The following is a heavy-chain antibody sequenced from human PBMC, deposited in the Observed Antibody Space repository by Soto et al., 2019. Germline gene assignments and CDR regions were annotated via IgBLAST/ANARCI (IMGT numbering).Heavy chain of an antibody. Sequence: XSVKVSCKASGYSFGSYGIGWVRQAPGQGLEWMGWISGNNVNTNYVQKLQGRVTLATDISTSTAYLELKSLRSDDTAVYYCARNMLKFGGVIASEPWRQGTLVTVSS. CDR2: ISGNNVNT. V-gene: IGHV1-18*01. CDR3: ARNMLKFGGVIASEP. D-gene: IGHD3-16*02. CDR1: GYSFGSYG. J-gene: IGHJ5*02.